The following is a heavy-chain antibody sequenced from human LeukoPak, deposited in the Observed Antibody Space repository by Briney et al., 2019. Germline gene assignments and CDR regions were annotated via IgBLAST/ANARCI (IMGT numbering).Heavy chain of an antibody. CDR2: INHSGST. D-gene: IGHD1-26*01. CDR1: GGSFSGYY. V-gene: IGHV4-34*01. CDR3: ARRPSGSYHFDY. J-gene: IGHJ4*02. Sequence: SETLSLTCAVYGGSFSGYYWSWVRQPPGEGLEWIGEINHSGSTYYNPSLKSRVTISVDTSKNQFSLKLSSVTAADTAVYYCARRPSGSYHFDYWGQGTLVTVSS.